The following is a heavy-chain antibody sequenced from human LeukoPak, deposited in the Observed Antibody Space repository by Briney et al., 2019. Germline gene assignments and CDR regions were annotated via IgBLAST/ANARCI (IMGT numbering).Heavy chain of an antibody. J-gene: IGHJ4*02. CDR1: GGSFSVYY. CDR3: ARSDIVVVVADTLRYDSSGYYDY. Sequence: SEPLSLTCTVYGGSFSVYYWLCTRHPPGKALVGLGEINHSGHTNYNPSLKSRVNISVDTTKKQFSLKQSSVTAADMAVYYCARSDIVVVVADTLRYDSSGYYDYWGQGTLVTVSS. D-gene: IGHD2-15*01. V-gene: IGHV4-34*01. CDR2: INHSGHT.